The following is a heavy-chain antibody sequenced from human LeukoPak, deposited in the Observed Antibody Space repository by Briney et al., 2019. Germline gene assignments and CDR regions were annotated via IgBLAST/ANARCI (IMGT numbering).Heavy chain of an antibody. CDR2: MSSDGTNT. Sequence: PGGSLRLSCAASGFSFSSYGMHWVRQAPGKGLEWVAVMSSDGTNTYYAASVKGRFTISRDISKNTLYLQMNSLRPEDTAVYYCAREVSVVRGVNWGQGTLVTVSS. CDR3: AREVSVVRGVN. J-gene: IGHJ4*02. D-gene: IGHD3-10*01. V-gene: IGHV3-30*03. CDR1: GFSFSSYG.